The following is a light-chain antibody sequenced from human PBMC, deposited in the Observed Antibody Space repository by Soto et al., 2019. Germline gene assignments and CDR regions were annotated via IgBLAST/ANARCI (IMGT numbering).Light chain of an antibody. J-gene: IGLJ2*01. V-gene: IGLV2-14*01. CDR2: EVS. CDR3: SSYTSSSTV. Sequence: QSVLTQPASVSGSPGQSITISCTGTSSDVGGYNYVSWYQQHPGKAPKLMIYEVSNRPSGVSNRFSGSKSGNTASLTISGLQAEYEADYYCSSYTSSSTVFGGGTQLTVL. CDR1: SSDVGGYNY.